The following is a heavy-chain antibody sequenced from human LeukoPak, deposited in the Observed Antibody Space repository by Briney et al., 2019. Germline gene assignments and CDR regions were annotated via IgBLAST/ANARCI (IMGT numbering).Heavy chain of an antibody. D-gene: IGHD1-26*01. CDR3: SRGEVDGPDFDY. Sequence: GASVKVSCRASGYTFTDYYIHWARQAPGQGLEWMGWINPNSVTNYAQKFQGRVTMTRDTSISTAYMELSRLTSDDMAVYYCSRGEVDGPDFDYWGQGTLVTVSS. CDR1: GYTFTDYY. CDR2: INPNSVT. V-gene: IGHV1-2*02. J-gene: IGHJ4*02.